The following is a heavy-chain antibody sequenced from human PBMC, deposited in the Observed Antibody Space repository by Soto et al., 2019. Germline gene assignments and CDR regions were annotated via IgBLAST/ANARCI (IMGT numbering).Heavy chain of an antibody. J-gene: IGHJ4*02. Sequence: GESLKISCKGSGYSFAGYWITWVRQKPGKGLEWMGRTDPSDSQTYYSPSFRGHVTISATKSITTVFLQWSSLRASDTAMYYCARQIYDSDTGPNFQYYFDSWGQGTPVTVSS. D-gene: IGHD3-22*01. CDR3: ARQIYDSDTGPNFQYYFDS. CDR1: GYSFAGYW. CDR2: TDPSDSQT. V-gene: IGHV5-10-1*01.